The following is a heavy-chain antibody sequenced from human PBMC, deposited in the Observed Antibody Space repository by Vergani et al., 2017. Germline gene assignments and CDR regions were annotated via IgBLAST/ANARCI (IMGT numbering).Heavy chain of an antibody. Sequence: QVQLVQSGAEVKKPGASVKVSCKASGYTFTGYYMHWVRQAPGQGLEWMGWINPNSGGTTYAQKFQGRVTMIRDTSISTAYMELSRLRSDDTAVYYCARVRVTMVQGAGPLDYWGQGTLVTVSS. CDR2: INPNSGGT. CDR3: ARVRVTMVQGAGPLDY. V-gene: IGHV1-2*02. D-gene: IGHD3-10*01. CDR1: GYTFTGYY. J-gene: IGHJ4*02.